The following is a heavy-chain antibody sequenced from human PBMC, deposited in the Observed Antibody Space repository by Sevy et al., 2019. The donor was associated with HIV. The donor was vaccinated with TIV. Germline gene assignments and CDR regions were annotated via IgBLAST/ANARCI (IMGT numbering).Heavy chain of an antibody. CDR1: GDSISSYY. J-gene: IGHJ6*02. V-gene: IGHV4-59*01. CDR3: ARGRPDYYYGMDV. CDR2: IYYSGST. Sequence: SETLSLTCTVSGDSISSYYWSWIRQPPGKGLEWIGYIYYSGSTNYNPSLKSRATISKDTSKNQVSLKLTSVTAADTAVYYCARGRPDYYYGMDVWGQGTTVTVSS.